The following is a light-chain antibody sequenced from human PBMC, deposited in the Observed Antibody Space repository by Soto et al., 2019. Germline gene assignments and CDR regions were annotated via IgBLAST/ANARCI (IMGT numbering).Light chain of an antibody. CDR2: DAS. Sequence: EIVLTQSPGTLSLSPGERATLSCRSSQSVSSSYLAWYQQKPGQAPRLLIYDASSRATGIPDRFSGSGSGTVYTLTISRLKPEDFAVYYCQQYGSSPTFGQGTKVEIK. CDR1: QSVSSSY. CDR3: QQYGSSPT. V-gene: IGKV3-20*01. J-gene: IGKJ1*01.